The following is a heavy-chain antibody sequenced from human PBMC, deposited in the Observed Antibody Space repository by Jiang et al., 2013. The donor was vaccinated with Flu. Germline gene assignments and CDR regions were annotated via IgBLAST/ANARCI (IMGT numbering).Heavy chain of an antibody. CDR3: ARGDNWIAVAGTDY. V-gene: IGHV1-8*01. CDR2: MNPNSGNT. CDR1: GYTFTSYD. Sequence: KKPGASVKVSCKASGYTFTSYDINWVRQATGQGLEWMGWMNPNSGNTGYAQKFQGRVTMTRNTSISTAYMELSSLRSEDTAVYYCARGDNWIAVAGTDYWGQGTLVTVSS. J-gene: IGHJ4*02. D-gene: IGHD6-19*01.